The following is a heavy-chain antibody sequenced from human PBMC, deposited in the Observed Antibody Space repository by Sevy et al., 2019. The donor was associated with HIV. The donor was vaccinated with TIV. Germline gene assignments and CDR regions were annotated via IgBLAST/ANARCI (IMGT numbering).Heavy chain of an antibody. Sequence: SETLSLTCAVHDGSFSGYYWNWIRQLPGKGLEWIGEINESGIIYYNPSLKSRVTISVDTSTKQFSLRLNSVTAADTAVYFCARSPPVVVVPGAPSWFDPWGQGTLVTVSS. V-gene: IGHV4-34*01. CDR3: ARSPPVVVVPGAPSWFDP. J-gene: IGHJ5*02. CDR1: DGSFSGYY. D-gene: IGHD2-2*01. CDR2: INESGII.